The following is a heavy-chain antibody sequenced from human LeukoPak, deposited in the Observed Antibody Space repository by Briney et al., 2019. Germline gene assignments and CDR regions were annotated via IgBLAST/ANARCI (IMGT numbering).Heavy chain of an antibody. CDR1: GFTFSSYG. D-gene: IGHD2/OR15-2a*01. CDR3: AKGSTFFDS. J-gene: IGHJ4*02. V-gene: IGHV3-30*18. Sequence: PGGSLRLSCATSGFTFSSYGMHWVRQAPGKGLEWVAVISYDDGSNKYYADSVKGRFTISRDNSKSTLYLQMNSLRPEDTAVYYCAKGSTFFDSWGQGTLVTVSS. CDR2: ISYDDGSNK.